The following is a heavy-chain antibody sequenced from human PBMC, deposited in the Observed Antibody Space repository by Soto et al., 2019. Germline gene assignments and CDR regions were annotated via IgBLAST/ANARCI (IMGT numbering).Heavy chain of an antibody. J-gene: IGHJ4*02. D-gene: IGHD3-10*01. CDR2: LHHSGST. V-gene: IGHV4-30-2*01. CDR3: AGETFYYGSGSYHY. CDR1: GGSISSGGSS. Sequence: PTETLSLTCAVSGGSISSGGSSWNWIRQPPGKGLEWIGYLHHSGSTYYNPSLKSRVTISIDRSKNQFSLKLTSVTAADTAVYYCAGETFYYGSGSYHYWGQGTLVTVS.